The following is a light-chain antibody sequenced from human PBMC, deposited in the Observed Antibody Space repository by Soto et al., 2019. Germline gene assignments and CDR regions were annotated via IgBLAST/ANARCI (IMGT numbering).Light chain of an antibody. CDR3: SSYAGSNNFV. Sequence: QAAVTQPPSASGSPGQSVTISCTGTSSDIGAYIYVSWYQQHPGKAPNLMISEVSRRPSGVPERFSGSKSGNTASPTVSGLQADDEAHYYCSSYAGSNNFVFGTGTKVTVL. V-gene: IGLV2-8*01. J-gene: IGLJ1*01. CDR2: EVS. CDR1: SSDIGAYIY.